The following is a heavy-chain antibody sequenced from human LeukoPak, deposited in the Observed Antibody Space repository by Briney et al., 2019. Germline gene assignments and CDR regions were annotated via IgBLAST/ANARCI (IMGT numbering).Heavy chain of an antibody. CDR3: ARSWGAGTNFDY. V-gene: IGHV3-66*02. Sequence: GGSLRLSCAASGFTVSSNYMSWVRQAPGKGLEWVSVIYSGGSTYYADSVKGRFTISSDNSKNTLYLQMNSMRAEDTAVYYCARSWGAGTNFDYWGQGTLVTVSS. D-gene: IGHD3-16*01. CDR1: GFTVSSNY. J-gene: IGHJ4*02. CDR2: IYSGGST.